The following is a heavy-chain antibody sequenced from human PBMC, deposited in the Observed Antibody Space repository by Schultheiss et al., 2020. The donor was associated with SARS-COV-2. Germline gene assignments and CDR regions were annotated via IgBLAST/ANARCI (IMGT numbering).Heavy chain of an antibody. CDR2: IYYSGST. D-gene: IGHD1-26*01. V-gene: IGHV4-39*07. J-gene: IGHJ2*01. CDR1: GDSISSSTYY. Sequence: SETLSLTCTVSGDSISSSTYYWGWIRQSPGKGLEWIGSIYYSGSTYYNPSLRSRVTIPVDTSKNQFSLKLSAVTAADTAGYYSARVYGVGASTYWYFDFWGRGTLVTVSS. CDR3: ARVYGVGASTYWYFDF.